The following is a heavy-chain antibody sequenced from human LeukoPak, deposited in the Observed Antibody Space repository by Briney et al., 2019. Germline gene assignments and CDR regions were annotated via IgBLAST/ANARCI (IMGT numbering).Heavy chain of an antibody. CDR2: INHSGST. J-gene: IGHJ4*02. CDR3: ARGGITIFGVAIAYFDY. Sequence: PSETLSLTCAVYGGSFSGYYWSWIRQPPGKGLEWIGEINHSGSTNYNPSLKSRVTISVDTSKNQFSLKLSSVTAADTAVYYCARGGITIFGVAIAYFDYWGQGTLVTVSS. CDR1: GGSFSGYY. D-gene: IGHD3-3*01. V-gene: IGHV4-34*01.